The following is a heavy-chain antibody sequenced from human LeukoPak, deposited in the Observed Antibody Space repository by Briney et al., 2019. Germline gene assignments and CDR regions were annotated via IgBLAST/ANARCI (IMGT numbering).Heavy chain of an antibody. J-gene: IGHJ3*02. CDR1: GGSISSSNW. V-gene: IGHV4-4*02. CDR2: MYFSGST. Sequence: SGTLSLTCAVSGGSISSSNWWSWVRQPPGKGLEWIGHMYFSGSTDYNPSLNSRATTSVDTSKNQFSLKLSSVTAADTAVYYCARHLSYSSGWYFFDVSPRRGAFDIWGQGTMVTVSS. D-gene: IGHD6-19*01. CDR3: ARHLSYSSGWYFFDVSPRRGAFDI.